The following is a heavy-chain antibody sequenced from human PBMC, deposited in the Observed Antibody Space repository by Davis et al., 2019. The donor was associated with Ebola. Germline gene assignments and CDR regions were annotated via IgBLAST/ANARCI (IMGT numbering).Heavy chain of an antibody. CDR2: IIPIFGTA. Sequence: AASVKVSCKASGGTFSSYAISWVRQAPGQGLEWMGGIIPIFGTANYAQKFQGRVTLTRDTSTSTVYMELSSLRAEDTALYYCAKDIGPELPPPTRAFQHWGQGTLVTVSS. J-gene: IGHJ1*01. D-gene: IGHD1-26*01. CDR1: GGTFSSYA. CDR3: AKDIGPELPPPTRAFQH. V-gene: IGHV1-69*05.